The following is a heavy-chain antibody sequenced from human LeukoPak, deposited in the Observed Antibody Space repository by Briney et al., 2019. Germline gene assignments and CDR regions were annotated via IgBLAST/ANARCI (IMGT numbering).Heavy chain of an antibody. CDR3: ARDRAESNWTNHTLFDS. Sequence: GGSLRLSCAASGFTFSSYAMSWVRQVPGKGLVWVSRINGDESSTAYADSVKGRFTISRDNARNTLYLQMNSLRVEDTAIYYCARDRAESNWTNHTLFDSWGQGTPVTVSS. J-gene: IGHJ4*02. V-gene: IGHV3-74*01. CDR1: GFTFSSYA. CDR2: INGDESST. D-gene: IGHD1/OR15-1a*01.